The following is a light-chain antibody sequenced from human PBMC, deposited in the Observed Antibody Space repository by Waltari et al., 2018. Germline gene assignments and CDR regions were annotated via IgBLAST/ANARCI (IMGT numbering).Light chain of an antibody. Sequence: DIQMTQSPSSLSASVGDRVTITCRASQGIKNYLTWYQQKPGKAPKPLIYYASSLETGVPPSFSGIGSGTDYTLTISGLQPEYFSTYYSQQYSNSPPTFGGGTRVEIK. CDR1: QGIKNY. J-gene: IGKJ4*01. CDR3: QQYSNSPPT. V-gene: IGKV1-33*01. CDR2: YAS.